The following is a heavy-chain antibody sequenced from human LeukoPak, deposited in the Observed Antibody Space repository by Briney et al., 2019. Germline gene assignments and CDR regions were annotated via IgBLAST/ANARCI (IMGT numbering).Heavy chain of an antibody. J-gene: IGHJ4*02. CDR3: ARGSSDTTWYYDFWSGYPNFDY. D-gene: IGHD3-3*01. CDR1: GFTFRTYG. Sequence: PGGTLRLSCVASGFTFRTYGMNWVRQAPGKGLEWVSGISPSGGGTYYADSVKGRFTISRDNSKNTLYLQMNSLRAEDTAVYYCARGSSDTTWYYDFWSGYPNFDYWGQGTLVTVSS. V-gene: IGHV3-23*01. CDR2: ISPSGGGT.